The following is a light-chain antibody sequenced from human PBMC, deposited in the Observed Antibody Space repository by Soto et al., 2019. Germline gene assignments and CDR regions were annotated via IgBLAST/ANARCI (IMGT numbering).Light chain of an antibody. CDR3: QQYKNWPLT. Sequence: EIVMTQSPATLSVSPGERATLSCRASHRVSSYLAWYQQKPGQAPRLLIYGTSTRATGIPARFSGSGSGTEFTLTISSLQSEDCAVYYCQQYKNWPLTFGAGTKVEIK. CDR1: HRVSSY. V-gene: IGKV3-15*01. CDR2: GTS. J-gene: IGKJ4*01.